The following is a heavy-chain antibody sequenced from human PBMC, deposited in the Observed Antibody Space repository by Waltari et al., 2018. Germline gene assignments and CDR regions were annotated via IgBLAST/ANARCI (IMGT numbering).Heavy chain of an antibody. CDR3: ARTYYYDSSGYPFDY. D-gene: IGHD3-22*01. V-gene: IGHV3-74*01. Sequence: EVQLVESGGGLVQPGGSLRLSCAASGFTFSSYWLHWVRQAPGKGLVWVSRINSDGSSTSYADSVKGRFTISRDNAKNTLYLQMNSLRAEDTAVYYCARTYYYDSSGYPFDYWGQGTLVTVSS. CDR2: INSDGSST. CDR1: GFTFSSYW. J-gene: IGHJ4*02.